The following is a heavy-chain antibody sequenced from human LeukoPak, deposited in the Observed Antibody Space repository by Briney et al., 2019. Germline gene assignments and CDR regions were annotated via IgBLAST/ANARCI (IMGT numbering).Heavy chain of an antibody. Sequence: PGRSLRLSCAASGFSFSNYGFHWVRQAPGKGLDWVSAISYDGKNIHYADSVKGRFTISRDNSRNTVYLQMNSLRVEDTAVYYCAKTYSRESGYDFFFHYWGQGTRVTVSS. CDR3: AKTYSRESGYDFFFHY. V-gene: IGHV3-33*06. D-gene: IGHD5-12*01. CDR2: ISYDGKNI. CDR1: GFSFSNYG. J-gene: IGHJ4*02.